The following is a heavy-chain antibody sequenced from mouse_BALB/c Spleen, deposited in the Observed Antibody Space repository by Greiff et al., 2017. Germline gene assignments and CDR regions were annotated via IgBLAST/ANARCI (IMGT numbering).Heavy chain of an antibody. CDR1: GYTFTDYN. J-gene: IGHJ2*01. D-gene: IGHD4-1*02. CDR3: ARAQLGPFDY. CDR2: IYPYNGGT. V-gene: IGHV1S29*02. Sequence: EVQLQQSGPELVKPGASVKISCKASGYTFTDYNMHWVKQSHGKSLEWIGYIYPYNGGTGYNQKFKSKGTLTVDNSSSTAYMELRSLTSEDSAVYYCARAQLGPFDYWGQGTTLTVSS.